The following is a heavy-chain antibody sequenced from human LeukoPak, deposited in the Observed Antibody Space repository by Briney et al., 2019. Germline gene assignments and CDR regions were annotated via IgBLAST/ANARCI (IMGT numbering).Heavy chain of an antibody. J-gene: IGHJ4*02. V-gene: IGHV3-49*04. Sequence: GGSLRLSCTASGFTFGDYAMSWVRQAPGKGLEWVGFIRSKAYGGTTEYAASVKGRFTISRDDSKSIAYLQMNSLKTEDTAVYYCTRGYYDFWSGLRGEKEFDYWGQGTLVTVSS. CDR2: IRSKAYGGTT. D-gene: IGHD3-3*01. CDR1: GFTFGDYA. CDR3: TRGYYDFWSGLRGEKEFDY.